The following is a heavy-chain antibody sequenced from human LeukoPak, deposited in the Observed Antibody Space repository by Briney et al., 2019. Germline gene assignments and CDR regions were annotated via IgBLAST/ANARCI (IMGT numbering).Heavy chain of an antibody. CDR2: ISSSGSTI. CDR1: GFTFSDYY. CDR3: AKMSSSSPPYYFDY. J-gene: IGHJ4*02. D-gene: IGHD6-13*01. Sequence: PGGSLRLSCAASGFTFSDYYMSWIRQAPGKGLEWVSYISSSGSTIYYADSVKGRFTISRDNAKNSLYLQMNSLRAEDTAVHYCAKMSSSSPPYYFDYWGQGTLVTVSS. V-gene: IGHV3-11*01.